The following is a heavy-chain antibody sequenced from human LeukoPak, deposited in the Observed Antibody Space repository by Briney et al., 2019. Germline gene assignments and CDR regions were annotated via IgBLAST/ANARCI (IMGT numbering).Heavy chain of an antibody. CDR3: VRDLILGDTPGADFDY. CDR2: INVDGSVK. J-gene: IGHJ4*02. D-gene: IGHD3-16*01. Sequence: GGSLRLSCAASGFTFSNYWVHWVRQVPGKGLVWVSRINVDGSVKSYADSVKGRFTISRDNAKNTVSLQMNSLRAENTAVYYGVRDLILGDTPGADFDYWAQGARVTVSS. V-gene: IGHV3-74*01. CDR1: GFTFSNYW.